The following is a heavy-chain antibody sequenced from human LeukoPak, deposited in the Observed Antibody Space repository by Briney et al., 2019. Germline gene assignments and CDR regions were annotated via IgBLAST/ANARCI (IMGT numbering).Heavy chain of an antibody. V-gene: IGHV3-23*01. CDR2: ISGSGGST. Sequence: GSLRLSCAASGFTFSSYWMSWLRQAPGKGLEWVSAISGSGGSTYYADSVKGRFTISRDNSKNTLYLQMNSLRAEDTAVYYCAKVYYYYDSSGYLDYFDYWGQGTLVTVSS. CDR3: AKVYYYYDSSGYLDYFDY. J-gene: IGHJ4*02. CDR1: GFTFSSYW. D-gene: IGHD3-22*01.